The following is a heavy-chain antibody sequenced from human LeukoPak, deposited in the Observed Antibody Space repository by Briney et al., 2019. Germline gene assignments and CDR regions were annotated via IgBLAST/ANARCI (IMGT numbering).Heavy chain of an antibody. D-gene: IGHD4-17*01. CDR2: ISYDGRNK. CDR1: GFIFSSYT. V-gene: IGHV3-30*04. Sequence: GGSLRLSCAASGFIFSSYTIHWVRQAPGKGLEWVALISYDGRNKYYADSVKGRFTISRDNSKNTLYLQMNSLTTEDTAVYYCARGGPYGEACDYWGQGTLVTVSS. J-gene: IGHJ4*02. CDR3: ARGGPYGEACDY.